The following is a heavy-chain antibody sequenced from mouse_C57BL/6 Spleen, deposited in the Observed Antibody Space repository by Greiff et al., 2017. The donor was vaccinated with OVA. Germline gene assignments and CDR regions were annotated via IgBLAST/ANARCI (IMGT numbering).Heavy chain of an antibody. V-gene: IGHV1-18*01. D-gene: IGHD1-1*01. CDR3: ARRGYYGSSYAYAMDY. CDR2: INPNNGGT. CDR1: GYTFTDYN. Sequence: VQLQQSGPELVKPGASVKIPCKASGYTFTDYNMDWVKQSHGKSLEWIGDINPNNGGTIYNQKFKGKATLTVDKSSSTAYMELRSLTSEDTAVYYCARRGYYGSSYAYAMDYWGQGTSVTVSS. J-gene: IGHJ4*01.